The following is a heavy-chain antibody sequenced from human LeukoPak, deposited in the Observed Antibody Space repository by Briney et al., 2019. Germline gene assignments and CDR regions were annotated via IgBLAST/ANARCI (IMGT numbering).Heavy chain of an antibody. V-gene: IGHV1-8*03. Sequence: ASVTVSCKASGYTFTSYDINWLRQAPGQGLEWMGWMNPNSGNTGYAQKFQGRVTITRNTSISTAYMELSSLRSEDTAVYYCARGNGITIFGVVYYYYYYMDVWGKGTTVTVSS. CDR2: MNPNSGNT. CDR1: GYTFTSYD. D-gene: IGHD3-3*01. CDR3: ARGNGITIFGVVYYYYYYMDV. J-gene: IGHJ6*03.